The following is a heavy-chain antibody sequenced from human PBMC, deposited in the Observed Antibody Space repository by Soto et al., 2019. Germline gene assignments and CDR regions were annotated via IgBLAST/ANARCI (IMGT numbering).Heavy chain of an antibody. V-gene: IGHV1-2*02. J-gene: IGHJ4*02. CDR3: AIDDPGIAARRGSFDY. Sequence: ASVKVSCKASGYTFTGYYMHWVRQAPGQGLEWMGWINPKSGCTNYAQKFQGRVTMTSDTSISTAYMELSRLRSDDTAVYYCAIDDPGIAARRGSFDYWGQGTLVTVSS. CDR1: GYTFTGYY. CDR2: INPKSGCT. D-gene: IGHD6-6*01.